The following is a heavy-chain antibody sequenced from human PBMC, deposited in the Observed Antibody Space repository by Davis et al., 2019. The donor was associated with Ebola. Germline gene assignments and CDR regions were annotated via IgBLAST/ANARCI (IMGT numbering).Heavy chain of an antibody. Sequence: SETLSLTCAVYGGSFSGYYWNWIRQPPGKGLEWIGEINHSGVTNYNPSLKSRVTISVDTSKNQFSLDLSSVTTADTAIYYCARGPRGSPSRAVADYWGQGTLVTVSS. CDR2: INHSGVT. CDR3: ARGPRGSPSRAVADY. J-gene: IGHJ4*02. V-gene: IGHV4-34*01. D-gene: IGHD6-19*01. CDR1: GGSFSGYY.